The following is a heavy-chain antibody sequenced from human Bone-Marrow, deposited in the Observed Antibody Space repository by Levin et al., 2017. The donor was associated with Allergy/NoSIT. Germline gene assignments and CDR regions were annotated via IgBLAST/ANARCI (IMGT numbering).Heavy chain of an antibody. CDR1: GFTIGNYA. D-gene: IGHD4-17*01. V-gene: IGHV3-23*01. CDR2: ISSGGDTT. Sequence: HAGGSLRLSCAASGFTIGNYAMAWVRQAPGRGLDWVSLISSGGDTTYYADSVKGRFTISRDNSKNTLSLQMNSLRADDTAVYYCAKAPGYGDIFDFWGQGSLVTVSS. J-gene: IGHJ4*02. CDR3: AKAPGYGDIFDF.